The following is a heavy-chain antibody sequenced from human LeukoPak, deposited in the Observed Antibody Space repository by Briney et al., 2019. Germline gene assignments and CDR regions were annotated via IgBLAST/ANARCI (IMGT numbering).Heavy chain of an antibody. Sequence: PSETLSLTCAVYGGSFSGYYWSWIRQPPGKGLEWIGEINHSGSTNYNPSLKSRVTISVDTSKNQFSLKLSSVTAADTAVYYCARHDSWLATIDYWGQGTLVTVSS. J-gene: IGHJ4*02. CDR3: ARHDSWLATIDY. D-gene: IGHD3-3*01. V-gene: IGHV4-34*01. CDR1: GGSFSGYY. CDR2: INHSGST.